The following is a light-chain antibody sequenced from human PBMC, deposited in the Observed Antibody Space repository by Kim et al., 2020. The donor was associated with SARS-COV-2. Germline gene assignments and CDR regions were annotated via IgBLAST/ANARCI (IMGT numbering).Light chain of an antibody. Sequence: EIVMTQSPATLSVSPGERATLPCRASQYIRDNLAWYQQTPGQAPRLLIYSASTRPTGIPVRFSGSGSGTEFTLTISSLQSEDFAIYYCQQHNNWPLTIGGGTKLEI. CDR3: QQHNNWPLT. J-gene: IGKJ4*01. CDR2: SAS. V-gene: IGKV3-15*01. CDR1: QYIRDN.